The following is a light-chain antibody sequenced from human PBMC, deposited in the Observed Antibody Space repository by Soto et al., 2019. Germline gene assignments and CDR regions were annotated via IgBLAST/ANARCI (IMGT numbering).Light chain of an antibody. CDR1: SSDVGGYNY. V-gene: IGLV2-14*01. CDR2: DVS. CDR3: SSYTSSSTSV. J-gene: IGLJ1*01. Sequence: LTQPASVSGSPGQSITISCTGTSSDVGGYNYVSWYQQHPGKAPKLMIYDVSNRPSGVSNRFSGSKSGNTASLTISGLQAEDEADYYCSSYTSSSTSVFGTGTKVTVL.